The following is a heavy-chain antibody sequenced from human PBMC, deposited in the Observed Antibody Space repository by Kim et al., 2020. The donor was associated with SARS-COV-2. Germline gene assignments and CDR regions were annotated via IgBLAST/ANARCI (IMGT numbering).Heavy chain of an antibody. CDR2: IDPSDSYT. J-gene: IGHJ2*01. Sequence: GESLKISCKGSGYSFTSYWISWVRQMPGKGLEWMGRIDPSDSYTNYSPSFQGHVTISADKSISTAYLQWSSLKASDTAMYYCARSITMIVVDWYFDLWGRGTLVTVSS. V-gene: IGHV5-10-1*01. CDR3: ARSITMIVVDWYFDL. CDR1: GYSFTSYW. D-gene: IGHD3-22*01.